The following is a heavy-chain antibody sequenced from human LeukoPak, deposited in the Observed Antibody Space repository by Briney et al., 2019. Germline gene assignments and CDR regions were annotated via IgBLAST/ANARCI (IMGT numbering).Heavy chain of an antibody. CDR3: GRGGWYSSSFDP. CDR1: GGTFSSYA. V-gene: IGHV1-69*05. D-gene: IGHD6-13*01. CDR2: IIPIVGTA. J-gene: IGHJ5*02. Sequence: ASVKVCCKASGGTFSSYAISWGGQAPGQGVGGMGGIIPIVGTANYAQKVQGRVTITTDESTSTAYMELSSLRAEDTAVYYCGRGGWYSSSFDPWGQGTLVTVSS.